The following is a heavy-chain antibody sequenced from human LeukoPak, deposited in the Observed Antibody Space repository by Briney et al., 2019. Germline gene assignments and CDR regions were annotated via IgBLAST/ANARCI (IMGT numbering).Heavy chain of an antibody. CDR2: IYTSGST. D-gene: IGHD5-18*01. CDR3: ARERDGYSYDYGYYYMDV. CDR1: GGSISSYY. Sequence: PSETLSLTCTVSGGSISSYYWSWIRQPAGKGLEWIGRIYTSGSTNYNPSLKSRVTMSVDTSKNQFSLKLSSVTAADTAVYYCARERDGYSYDYGYYYMDVWGKGTTVTVSS. J-gene: IGHJ6*03. V-gene: IGHV4-4*07.